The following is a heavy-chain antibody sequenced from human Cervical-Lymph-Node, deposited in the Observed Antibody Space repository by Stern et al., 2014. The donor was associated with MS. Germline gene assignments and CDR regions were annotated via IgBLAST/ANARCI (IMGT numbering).Heavy chain of an antibody. Sequence: QVQLQESGPGLVKPSGTLSLSCGVSGGSMGGTNWWNWVRQSPGKGLEWLGEVYHSGSTNYNPSLKSRVTISVDQSKNPFSLSLRSVTAADTAVYYCTRAFRSCSSSTCTHVFDYGLDVWGQGTTVTVSS. V-gene: IGHV4-4*02. CDR2: VYHSGST. J-gene: IGHJ6*02. D-gene: IGHD2-2*01. CDR3: TRAFRSCSSSTCTHVFDYGLDV. CDR1: GGSMGGTNW.